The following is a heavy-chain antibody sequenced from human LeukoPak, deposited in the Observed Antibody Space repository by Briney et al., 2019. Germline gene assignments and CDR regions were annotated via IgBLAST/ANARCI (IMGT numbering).Heavy chain of an antibody. CDR3: ARFYQLLFAFYI. V-gene: IGHV4-31*03. CDR2: IYYSGST. D-gene: IGHD2-2*01. CDR1: GGSISSGGYY. J-gene: IGHJ3*02. Sequence: SETLSLTCTVSGGSISSGGYYWSWIRQHPGKGLEWIGYIYYSGSTYYNPSLKSRVTISVDTSKNQFSLKLSSVTAADTAVYYCARFYQLLFAFYIWGQGTMVTVSS.